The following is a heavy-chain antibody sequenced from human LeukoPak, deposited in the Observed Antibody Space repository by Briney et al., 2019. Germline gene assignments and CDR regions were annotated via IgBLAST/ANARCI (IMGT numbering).Heavy chain of an antibody. D-gene: IGHD3-22*01. CDR2: IYYSGST. CDR3: ASSSGYYYVGAFDI. V-gene: IGHV4-59*01. J-gene: IGHJ3*02. CDR1: GGSISSYY. Sequence: ASETLSLTCAVYGGSISSYYWSWVRQPPGKGLEWIGYIYYSGSTNYNPSLKSRVTISVDTSKNQFSLKLSSVTAADTAVYYCASSSGYYYVGAFDIWGQGTMVTVSS.